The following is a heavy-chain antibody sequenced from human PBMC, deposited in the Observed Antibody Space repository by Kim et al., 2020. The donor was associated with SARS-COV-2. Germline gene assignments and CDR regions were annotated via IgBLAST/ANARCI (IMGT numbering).Heavy chain of an antibody. CDR3: VRDRMGGALES. CDR1: GFTFSAYD. Sequence: GGSLRLSCATSGFTFSAYDMNWVRQAPGRGLGWLSLITKSSATIYFADSLRGGFTTSRDNAKNSLYLQMNSLRNETTALYYFVRDRMGGALESWGQGTMV. CDR2: ITKSSATI. J-gene: IGHJ3*01. V-gene: IGHV3-48*02. D-gene: IGHD3-16*01.